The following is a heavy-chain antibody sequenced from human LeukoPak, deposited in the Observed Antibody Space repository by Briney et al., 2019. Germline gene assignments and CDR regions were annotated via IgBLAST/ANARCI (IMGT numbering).Heavy chain of an antibody. CDR2: INSNGYTI. J-gene: IGHJ4*02. Sequence: GGSLRLSCAASGFTFGDYYMTWIRQAPGKGLVWIAYINSNGYTIYYTDSVKGRFTISSDNDNNSLYLQMNGLRADDTAIYYCARDRRTPHSAYDWGHLDYWGQGILVTVSS. V-gene: IGHV3-11*01. CDR3: ARDRRTPHSAYDWGHLDY. CDR1: GFTFGDYY. D-gene: IGHD5-12*01.